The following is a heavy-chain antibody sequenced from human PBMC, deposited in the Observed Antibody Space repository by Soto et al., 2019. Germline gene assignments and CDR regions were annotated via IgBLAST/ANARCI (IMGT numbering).Heavy chain of an antibody. CDR1: GYTFTSYG. J-gene: IGHJ3*02. Sequence: ASVKVSCKASGYTFTSYGISWVRQAPGQGLEWMGWISAYNGNTNYAQKLQGRVTMTTDTSTSTAYMELRSLRSDDTAVYYCARVCYVMLTGYPVAFDMWEEGIMVTVS. CDR2: ISAYNGNT. CDR3: ARVCYVMLTGYPVAFDM. D-gene: IGHD3-9*01. V-gene: IGHV1-18*01.